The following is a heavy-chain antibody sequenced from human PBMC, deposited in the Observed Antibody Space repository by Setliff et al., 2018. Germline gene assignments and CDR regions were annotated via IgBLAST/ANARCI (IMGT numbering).Heavy chain of an antibody. V-gene: IGHV4-4*07. J-gene: IGHJ4*02. CDR2: VFVDGST. CDR1: GDSISTYY. D-gene: IGHD4-17*01. Sequence: SETLSLTCTVSGDSISTYYWSWIRRPAGKGLEWIGRVFVDGSTNYNPSLKSRVTISLDTSNNQFYLKLSSVTAADTAVYYCARLRKDYGDYYYFDYWGQGTLVTVSS. CDR3: ARLRKDYGDYYYFDY.